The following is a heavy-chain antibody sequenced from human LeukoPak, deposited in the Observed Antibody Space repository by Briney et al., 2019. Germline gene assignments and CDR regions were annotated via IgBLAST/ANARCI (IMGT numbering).Heavy chain of an antibody. CDR3: ARGGSSGWAAPYYYYGMDV. Sequence: ASETLSLTCTVSGGSISSSSYYWGWIRQPPGKGLEWIGSIYYSGSTYYNPSLKSRVTISVDTSKNQFSLKLSSVTAADTAVYYCARGGSSGWAAPYYYYGMDVWGQGTTVTVSS. CDR1: GGSISSSSYY. D-gene: IGHD6-19*01. J-gene: IGHJ6*02. CDR2: IYYSGST. V-gene: IGHV4-39*07.